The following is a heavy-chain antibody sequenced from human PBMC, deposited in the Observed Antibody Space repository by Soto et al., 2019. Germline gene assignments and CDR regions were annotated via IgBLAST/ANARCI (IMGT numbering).Heavy chain of an antibody. J-gene: IGHJ5*02. V-gene: IGHV4-31*03. Sequence: QVQLQESGPGLVKPSQTLSLTCTVSGGSISSGDYYWSWIRQHPEGLEWIGYIYYSGSTYYNPSLKSRGTLSVDTSKNQFSLKLSSVTAADTAVYYCARWWSGSRQGFDPWGQGTLVTVSS. D-gene: IGHD3-3*01. CDR3: ARWWSGSRQGFDP. CDR2: IYYSGST. CDR1: GGSISSGDYY.